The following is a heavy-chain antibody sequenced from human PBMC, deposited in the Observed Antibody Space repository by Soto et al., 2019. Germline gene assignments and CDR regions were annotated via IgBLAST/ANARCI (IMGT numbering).Heavy chain of an antibody. CDR3: VHPRFCSTASCYWWDY. D-gene: IGHD2-2*01. CDR1: GFSLNSREQG. CDR2: LYWNDDK. Sequence: KESGPTLVKATQTLTLTCTFSGFSLNSREQGVGWIRQPPGKALEWLALLYWNDDKRYSPSLKSRLSITKDNSKNQVVLTMADMDPLDTGTYYCVHPRFCSTASCYWWDYWGQGTLVTVAS. V-gene: IGHV2-5*04. J-gene: IGHJ4*02.